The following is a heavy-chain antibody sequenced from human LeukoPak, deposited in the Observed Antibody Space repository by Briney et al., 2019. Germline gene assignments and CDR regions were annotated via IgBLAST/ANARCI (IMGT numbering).Heavy chain of an antibody. CDR2: IRGSGGST. V-gene: IGHV3-23*01. CDR1: GFTFKSYA. Sequence: PGGSLRLSCAASGFTFKSYAMSWVRQAPGKELEWVSGIRGSGGSTYYADSVKGRFTISRDNSQNTLSLQMSSLRAEDTAVYFCAKAAVVGAVVQVYYDSSGQGTLVTVSS. D-gene: IGHD1-26*01. J-gene: IGHJ4*02. CDR3: AKAAVVGAVVQVYYDS.